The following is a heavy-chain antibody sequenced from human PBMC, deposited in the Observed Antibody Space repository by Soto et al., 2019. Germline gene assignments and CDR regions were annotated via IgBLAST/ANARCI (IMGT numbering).Heavy chain of an antibody. CDR1: CYTFTSYG. J-gene: IGHJ4*02. CDR3: ARDRSDSSGYYSSN. CDR2: ISAYNGNT. D-gene: IGHD3-22*01. Sequence: SAKVCFKASCYTFTSYGISWVRQAPGQGLEWMGWISAYNGNTNYAQKLQGRVTMTTDTSTSTAYMELRSLRSDDTAVYYCARDRSDSSGYYSSNWGQGTLVTVSS. V-gene: IGHV1-18*01.